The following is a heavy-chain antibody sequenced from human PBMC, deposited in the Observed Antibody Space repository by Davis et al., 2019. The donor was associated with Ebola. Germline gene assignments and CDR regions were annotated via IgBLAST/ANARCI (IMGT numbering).Heavy chain of an antibody. J-gene: IGHJ4*02. CDR3: ATVRYDLGQAY. Sequence: GGSLRLSCAASGFTFSSYSMNWVRQAPGKGLEWVSYISSSSSTIYYADSVKGRFTISRDNAKNSLFLQMDSLRADDTAVYYCATVRYDLGQAYWGQGTLVTVSP. D-gene: IGHD3-16*01. CDR2: ISSSSSTI. V-gene: IGHV3-48*04. CDR1: GFTFSSYS.